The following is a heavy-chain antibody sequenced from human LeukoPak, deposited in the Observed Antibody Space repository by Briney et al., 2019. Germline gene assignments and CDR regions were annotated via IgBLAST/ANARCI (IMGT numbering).Heavy chain of an antibody. D-gene: IGHD1-26*01. J-gene: IGHJ6*03. CDR2: IYYSGST. Sequence: SETLSLTCTVSGGSISSGGYYWSWIRQHPGKGLEWIGFIYYSGSTYYNPSLKSRVTISVDTSKNQFSLKLSSVTAADTAVYYCARGRQGGSYGPYYYYYMDVWGKGTTVTVSS. CDR3: ARGRQGGSYGPYYYYYMDV. CDR1: GGSISSGGYY. V-gene: IGHV4-31*03.